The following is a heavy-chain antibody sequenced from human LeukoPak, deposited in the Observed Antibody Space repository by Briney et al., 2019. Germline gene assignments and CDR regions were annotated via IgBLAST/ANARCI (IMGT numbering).Heavy chain of an antibody. J-gene: IGHJ4*02. Sequence: SETLSLTCAVSNASLSGYYWGWIRQPPGKGLEWIGEINQSGGTNYSPSLQSRVSMSVDKSKNQFSLNLTSATAADTAVYYCVRGRTRTERWLQLNSRQVDYWGQGTLVTVSS. V-gene: IGHV4-34*01. CDR1: NASLSGYY. D-gene: IGHD5-24*01. CDR2: INQSGGT. CDR3: VRGRTRTERWLQLNSRQVDY.